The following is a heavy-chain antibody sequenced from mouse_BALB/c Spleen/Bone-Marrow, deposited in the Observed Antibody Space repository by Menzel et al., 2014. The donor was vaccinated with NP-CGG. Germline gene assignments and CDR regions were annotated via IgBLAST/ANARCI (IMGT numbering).Heavy chain of an antibody. J-gene: IGHJ3*01. CDR3: TTGFAY. V-gene: IGHV6-6*02. CDR1: GFTFSNYW. CDR2: IRLKSNNYAT. Sequence: EVQLVESGGGLVQPGGSMKLSCVASGFTFSNYWMNWVRQSPEKGLEWVAEIRLKSNNYATHYAESVKGRFTISRDDSKSNVYLQMNNLRAEDTGIYYCTTGFAYWGQGTLVTVSA.